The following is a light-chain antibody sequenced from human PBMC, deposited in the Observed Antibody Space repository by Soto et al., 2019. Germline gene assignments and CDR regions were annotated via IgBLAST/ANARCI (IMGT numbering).Light chain of an antibody. Sequence: QSALTQPASVSASPGQSIAISCSGTSSGVGAYDYVSWYQHHPGKAPKLIIYEVTYRPSGVSNRFSASKSGNTASLTISGLQAEDEADYYCSSYTRSSTYVFGTGPKVTVL. J-gene: IGLJ1*01. CDR3: SSYTRSSTYV. CDR2: EVT. V-gene: IGLV2-14*01. CDR1: SSGVGAYDY.